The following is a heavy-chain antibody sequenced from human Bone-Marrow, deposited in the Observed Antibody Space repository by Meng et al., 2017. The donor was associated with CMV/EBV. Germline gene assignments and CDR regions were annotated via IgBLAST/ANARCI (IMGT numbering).Heavy chain of an antibody. V-gene: IGHV4-39*01. CDR3: ARHGRRGCHLPNATDAFDI. J-gene: IGHJ3*02. CDR2: IYYSGST. CDR1: GGSISSSSYY. Sequence: SETLSLTCTVSGGSISSSSYYWGWIRQPPGKGLEWIGSIYYSGSTYYNPSLKSRVTISVGTSKNQFSLKLSSVTAADTAVYYCARHGRRGCHLPNATDAFDIWGQGTMVTVSS. D-gene: IGHD1-26*01.